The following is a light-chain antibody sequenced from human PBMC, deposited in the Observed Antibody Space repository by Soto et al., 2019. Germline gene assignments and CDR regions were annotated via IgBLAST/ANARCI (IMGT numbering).Light chain of an antibody. Sequence: EILMTQSPATLSVSPGERATLSCRASQSLSRNLAWYQQKPGQAPRLLIYGASTRARGIPARFSGSGSGTEFTLNISSLQSEDFALYYCQHYNDWPPAFTFGPGTKVDL. CDR1: QSLSRN. CDR3: QHYNDWPPAFT. CDR2: GAS. J-gene: IGKJ3*01. V-gene: IGKV3D-15*01.